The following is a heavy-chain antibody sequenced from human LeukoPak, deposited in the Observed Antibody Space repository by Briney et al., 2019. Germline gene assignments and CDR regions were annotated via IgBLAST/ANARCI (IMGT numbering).Heavy chain of an antibody. Sequence: SETLSLTCTVSGGSITNYYWSWVRQPPGQGLEWIAYIYHAGSTNYNPSLKSRVTISIDTSKNQFSLNLSSVTAADTAIYYCARGPTRYYFDYWGQGTLVTVSS. V-gene: IGHV4-59*01. CDR3: ARGPTRYYFDY. CDR2: IYHAGST. J-gene: IGHJ4*02. CDR1: GGSITNYY.